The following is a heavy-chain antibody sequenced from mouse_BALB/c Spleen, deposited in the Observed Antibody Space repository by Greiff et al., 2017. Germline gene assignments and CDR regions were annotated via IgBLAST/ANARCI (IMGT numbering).Heavy chain of an antibody. CDR2: ISSGGGST. CDR3: ARHGDGYYYYYAMDY. V-gene: IGHV5-12-1*01. D-gene: IGHD2-3*01. Sequence: EVQLVESGGGLVKPGGSLKLSCAASGFAFSSYDMSWVRQTPEKRLEWVAYISSGGGSTYYPDTVKGRFTISRDNAKNTLYLQMSSMKSEDTAMYYCARHGDGYYYYYAMDYWGQGTSVTVSS. J-gene: IGHJ4*01. CDR1: GFAFSSYD.